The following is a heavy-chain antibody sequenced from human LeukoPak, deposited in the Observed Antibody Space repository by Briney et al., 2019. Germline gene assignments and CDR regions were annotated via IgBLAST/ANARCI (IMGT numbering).Heavy chain of an antibody. V-gene: IGHV1-18*01. D-gene: IGHD2-8*01. J-gene: IGHJ5*02. CDR2: ISAYNGDT. CDR1: GYTFTNYG. Sequence: ASVTVSCKASGYTFTNYGITWVRQAPGQGLEWMGWISAYNGDTNYAQKLQGRVTMTTDTSTSTAYMELRSLRSGDTAMYYCAREFASTVLMVNWFDPWGQGTLVSVSS. CDR3: AREFASTVLMVNWFDP.